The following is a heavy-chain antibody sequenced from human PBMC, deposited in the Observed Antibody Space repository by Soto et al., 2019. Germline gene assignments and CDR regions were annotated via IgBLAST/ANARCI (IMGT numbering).Heavy chain of an antibody. V-gene: IGHV4-39*01. CDR1: GGSVSNSDYY. Sequence: LSLTCAVSGGSVSNSDYYWGWIRQSPGEGLEWIGSVSSTGTTYPKSSLKSRVIMSVDTSKNQFSLRPASVTAADTAVYYCGSLLGSPWGWFDPWGQGTQVTVSS. CDR2: VSSTGTT. D-gene: IGHD3-16*01. CDR3: GSLLGSPWGWFDP. J-gene: IGHJ5*02.